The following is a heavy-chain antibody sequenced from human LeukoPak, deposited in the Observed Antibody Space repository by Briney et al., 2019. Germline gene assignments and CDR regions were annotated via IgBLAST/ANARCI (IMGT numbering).Heavy chain of an antibody. CDR3: AYGAGSYHLDY. D-gene: IGHD3-10*01. V-gene: IGHV4-59*03. J-gene: IGHJ4*02. Sequence: SDTLSLTCNVSGGSTRNYYWSWIRQPPGKGLEWIGYIYYGGSSNYNPSLKRRVTISADTSKNQFTLMLSSVIAADTAVHYCAYGAGSYHLDYWGQGTLVTVSS. CDR1: GGSTRNYY. CDR2: IYYGGSS.